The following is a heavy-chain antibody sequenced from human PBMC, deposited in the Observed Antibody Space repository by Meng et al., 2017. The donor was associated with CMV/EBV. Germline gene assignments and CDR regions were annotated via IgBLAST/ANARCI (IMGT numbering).Heavy chain of an antibody. CDR2: INHSGST. V-gene: IGHV4-34*01. Sequence: SQTPSLTCAVYGGSFSGYYWSWIRQPPGKGLEWIGEINHSGSTNYNPSLKSRVTISVDTSKNQFSLKLSSVTAADTAVYYCASLSTMIVVENWGQGTLVTVSS. CDR3: ASLSTMIVVEN. D-gene: IGHD3-22*01. CDR1: GGSFSGYY. J-gene: IGHJ4*02.